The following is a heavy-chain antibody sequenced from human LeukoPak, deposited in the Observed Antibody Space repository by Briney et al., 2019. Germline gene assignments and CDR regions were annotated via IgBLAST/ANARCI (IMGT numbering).Heavy chain of an antibody. J-gene: IGHJ6*03. Sequence: SETLSLTXTVSGGSISSYYWSWIRQPAGKGLEWIGRIYTSGSTNYNPSLKSRVTMSVDTYKNQFSLKLSSVTAADTAVYYCARALVDTAMVTFGYYYYMDVWGKGTTVTVSS. CDR3: ARALVDTAMVTFGYYYYMDV. CDR1: GGSISSYY. CDR2: IYTSGST. V-gene: IGHV4-4*07. D-gene: IGHD5-18*01.